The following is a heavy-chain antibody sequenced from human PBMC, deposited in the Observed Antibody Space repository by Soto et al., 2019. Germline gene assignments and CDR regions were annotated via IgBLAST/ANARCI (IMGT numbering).Heavy chain of an antibody. CDR3: ITDPYYDFWSGYHFDF. V-gene: IGHV3-15*01. CDR1: GFSFSKAW. Sequence: GGSLRLSCAASGFSFSKAWMSWVRLTPGKGLEWVGRIKNKTDGGITDYPAPVRDRFTVSRDDSRSTLYLQMTSLKTEDTAMYYCITDPYYDFWSGYHFDFWGQGTLVTVSS. CDR2: IKNKTDGGIT. J-gene: IGHJ4*02. D-gene: IGHD3-3*01.